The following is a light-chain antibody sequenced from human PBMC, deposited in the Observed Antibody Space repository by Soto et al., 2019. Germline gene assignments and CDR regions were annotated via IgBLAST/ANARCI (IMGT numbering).Light chain of an antibody. CDR2: EVS. V-gene: IGLV2-14*01. CDR3: SSYTSSSTYV. J-gene: IGLJ1*01. CDR1: SSDVGGYDY. Sequence: QSGLTQPASVSGSPGQAITISCTGTSSDVGGYDYVSWYQQHPGKAPKLMISEVSNRPSGVSNRFSGSKSGNTASLTISGLQAEDEADYYCSSYTSSSTYVFGTGTKLTVL.